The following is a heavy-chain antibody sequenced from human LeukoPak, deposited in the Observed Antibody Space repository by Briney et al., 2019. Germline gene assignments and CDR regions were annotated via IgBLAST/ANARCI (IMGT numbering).Heavy chain of an antibody. J-gene: IGHJ4*02. D-gene: IGHD2-2*01. Sequence: GGSLRLSCAASGFTFSSYSMNWVRQAPGKGLEWVSSMSSSSNYIYYADSMKGRFTISRDNAKNSLYLQMNSLRAEDMAVYYCARSTRSQYCSSTSCSFDYWGQGTLVTVSS. CDR2: MSSSSNYI. V-gene: IGHV3-21*01. CDR3: ARSTRSQYCSSTSCSFDY. CDR1: GFTFSSYS.